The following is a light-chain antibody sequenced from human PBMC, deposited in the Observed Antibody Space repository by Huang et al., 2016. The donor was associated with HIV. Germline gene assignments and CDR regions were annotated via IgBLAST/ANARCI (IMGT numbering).Light chain of an antibody. V-gene: IGKV3-20*01. CDR1: QGVINTY. Sequence: EIVLRQSPGTLSLSPGERATLSCRASQGVINTYVAWYQQKPGPAPRLLIYGASSRAAGFPDRFSGSGSGTDFTLTITRLEPEDFALYYCQQYGAFLTFGGGTNVEIK. CDR3: QQYGAFLT. CDR2: GAS. J-gene: IGKJ4*01.